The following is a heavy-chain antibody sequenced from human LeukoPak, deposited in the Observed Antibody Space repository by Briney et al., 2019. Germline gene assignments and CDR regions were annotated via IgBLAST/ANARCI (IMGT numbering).Heavy chain of an antibody. D-gene: IGHD1-14*01. CDR3: ARATAGNFDY. CDR2: ISVYNGNT. Sequence: ASVKVSCKASGYTFTSYGISWVRQAPGQGLEWMGWISVYNGNTNYAQKFQDRVTMTTDTSTSTAYMELRSLISDDTAVYYCARATAGNFDYWGQGTLVTVSS. J-gene: IGHJ4*02. V-gene: IGHV1-18*01. CDR1: GYTFTSYG.